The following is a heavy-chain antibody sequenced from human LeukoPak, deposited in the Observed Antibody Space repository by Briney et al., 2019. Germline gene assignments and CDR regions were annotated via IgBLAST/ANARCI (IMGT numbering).Heavy chain of an antibody. D-gene: IGHD1-26*01. V-gene: IGHV3-48*03. CDR3: ARGRGGSYYVRPHDAFDI. J-gene: IGHJ3*02. CDR1: GFTFSSYE. CDR2: ISSSGGTI. Sequence: GGSLRLSCAASGFTFSSYEMNWVRQAPGKGLEWVSYISSSGGTIYYADSVKGRFTISRDNARNSLYLQMNSLRADDTAVYYCARGRGGSYYVRPHDAFDIWGQGTMVTVSS.